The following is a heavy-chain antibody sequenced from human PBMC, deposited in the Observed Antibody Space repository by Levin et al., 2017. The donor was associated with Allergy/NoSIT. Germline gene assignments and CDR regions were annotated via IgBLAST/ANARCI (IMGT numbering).Heavy chain of an antibody. CDR1: GFTFSSYA. V-gene: IGHV3-23*01. J-gene: IGHJ4*02. D-gene: IGHD2-21*01. CDR2: ISGDSRTI. CDR3: VSYRDGPYIPIAY. Sequence: RTGGSLRLSCEVSGFTFSSYAMSWIRQTPDKGLEWISIISGDSRTIYYAGSVRGRFTVSRDNSKNTLFLQMNSLRAEDTALYYCVSYRDGPYIPIAYWGQGTLVTVSS.